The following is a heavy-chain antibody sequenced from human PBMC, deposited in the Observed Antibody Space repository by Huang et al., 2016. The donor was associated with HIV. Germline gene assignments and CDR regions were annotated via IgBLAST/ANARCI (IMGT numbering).Heavy chain of an antibody. CDR3: ARDPYYSNRWKRNDASFL. D-gene: IGHD4-4*01. V-gene: IGHV1-18*01. Sequence: QVQLVQSGGEVMQPGASVRVSCKASGYDFGSYGMSWVRQAPGQGLGWLGWIGSDSREKSSAQKFQGRVTMTTDTSTTTTYMELRSLRSDDTAMYYCARDPYYSNRWKRNDASFLWGQGTMITVSS. CDR1: GYDFGSYG. CDR2: IGSDSREK. J-gene: IGHJ3*01.